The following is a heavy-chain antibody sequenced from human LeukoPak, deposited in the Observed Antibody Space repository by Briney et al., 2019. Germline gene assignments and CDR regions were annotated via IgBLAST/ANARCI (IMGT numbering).Heavy chain of an antibody. CDR1: GFTFSNYW. J-gene: IGHJ3*02. CDR2: INQDGSEK. D-gene: IGHD3-22*01. CDR3: ARESDSSGFGAFDI. V-gene: IGHV3-7*04. Sequence: GGSLRLSCAASGFTFSNYWMSWVRQAPGKGLEWVANINQDGSEKYYVDSVKGRFTISRDNAKNSLYLQMNSLRAEDTAVYYCARESDSSGFGAFDILGQGTMVTVSS.